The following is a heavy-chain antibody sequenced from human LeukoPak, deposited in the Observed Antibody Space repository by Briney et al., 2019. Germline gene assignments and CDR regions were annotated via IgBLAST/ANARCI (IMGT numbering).Heavy chain of an antibody. J-gene: IGHJ3*02. V-gene: IGHV3-48*03. Sequence: GGSLRLSCAASGFTFSSYEMNWVRQAPGKGLEWVSYISSSGSTIFHADSVKGRFTISRDNAKNTLYLQMNSLRAEDTAVYYCAKEPPYCGGDCYPDDAFDIWGQGTMVTVSS. CDR3: AKEPPYCGGDCYPDDAFDI. CDR1: GFTFSSYE. D-gene: IGHD2-21*02. CDR2: ISSSGSTI.